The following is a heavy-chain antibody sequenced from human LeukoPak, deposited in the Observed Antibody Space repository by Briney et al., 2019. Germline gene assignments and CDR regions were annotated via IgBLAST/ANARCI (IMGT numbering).Heavy chain of an antibody. CDR3: ARDFGTTGWHTFDY. V-gene: IGHV3-74*01. D-gene: IGHD6-19*01. CDR1: GFTFSDYW. Sequence: GGSLRLPSAASGFTFSDYWMHWVRHAPGKGLVWVSRINGDGSSTTYADSVKGRFTISRDNAKNTLYLQMNSLRAEDAAVYYCARDFGTTGWHTFDYWGQGTLVTVSS. CDR2: INGDGSST. J-gene: IGHJ4*02.